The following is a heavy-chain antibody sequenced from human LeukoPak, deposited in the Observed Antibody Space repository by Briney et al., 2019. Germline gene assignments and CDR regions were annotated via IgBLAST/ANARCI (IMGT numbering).Heavy chain of an antibody. V-gene: IGHV4-34*01. J-gene: IGHJ4*02. Sequence: PSETLSLTCAVYGGSFSGYYWSWICQPPGKGLEWIGEINHSGSTNYNPSLKSRVTISVDTSKNQFSLKLSSVTAADTAVYYCARGRRNMITFGQTWSFDYWGQGTLVTVSS. D-gene: IGHD3-16*01. CDR1: GGSFSGYY. CDR3: ARGRRNMITFGQTWSFDY. CDR2: INHSGST.